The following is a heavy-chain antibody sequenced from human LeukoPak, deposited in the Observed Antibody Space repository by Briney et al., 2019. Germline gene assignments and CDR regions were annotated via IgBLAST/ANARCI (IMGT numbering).Heavy chain of an antibody. Sequence: GGSLRLSCGTSGFTFSSYNMNWVRQAPGKGLEWVSSISSSSSYIYFADSVKDRFTISRDNAKNSLFLEMNSLRVEDTAVYYCVRNLAAVASSYFYYGMDVWGQGTTVTVSS. J-gene: IGHJ6*02. CDR1: GFTFSSYN. V-gene: IGHV3-21*01. CDR3: VRNLAAVASSYFYYGMDV. CDR2: ISSSSSYI. D-gene: IGHD6-19*01.